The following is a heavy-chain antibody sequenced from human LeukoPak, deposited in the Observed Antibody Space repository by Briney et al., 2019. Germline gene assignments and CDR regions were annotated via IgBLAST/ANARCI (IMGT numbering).Heavy chain of an antibody. CDR1: GYTFTDYY. V-gene: IGHV1-2*02. CDR2: INANSGDT. D-gene: IGHD6-6*01. Sequence: RASVKVSCKASGYTFTDYYMYWVRQAPGQGPEWMGWINANSGDTNYAQKFQGRVTMTRDTSISTAYTELSSLRSDDTAVYYCARGHSSSSSFDYWGQGTLVTVSS. J-gene: IGHJ4*02. CDR3: ARGHSSSSSFDY.